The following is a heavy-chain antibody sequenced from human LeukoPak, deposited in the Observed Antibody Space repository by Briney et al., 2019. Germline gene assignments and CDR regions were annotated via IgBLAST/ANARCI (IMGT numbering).Heavy chain of an antibody. CDR2: ISGSGGST. CDR3: AKDSKRWLAPFDY. J-gene: IGHJ4*02. D-gene: IGHD6-19*01. Sequence: GGSLRLSCAASGFTFSSYSMSWVRQAPGKGLEWVSAISGSGGSTYYADSVKGRFTISRDNSKNTLYLQMNSLRAEDTAVYYCAKDSKRWLAPFDYWGQGTLVTVSS. CDR1: GFTFSSYS. V-gene: IGHV3-23*01.